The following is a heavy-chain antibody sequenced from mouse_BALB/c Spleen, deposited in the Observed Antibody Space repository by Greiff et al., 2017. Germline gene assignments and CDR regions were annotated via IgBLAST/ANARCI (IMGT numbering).Heavy chain of an antibody. Sequence: EVQLQQSGPGLVKPSQSLSLTCTVTGYSITSDYAWNWIRQFPGNKLEWLGYISYSGSTSYNPSLKSRISITRDTSKNQFFLQLNSVTTEDTATYYCARFYDYNFFAYWGQGTLVTVSA. J-gene: IGHJ3*01. V-gene: IGHV3-2*02. D-gene: IGHD2-4*01. CDR3: ARFYDYNFFAY. CDR2: ISYSGST. CDR1: GYSITSDYA.